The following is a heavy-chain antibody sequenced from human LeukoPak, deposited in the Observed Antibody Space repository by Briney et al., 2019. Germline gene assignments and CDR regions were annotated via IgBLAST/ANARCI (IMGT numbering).Heavy chain of an antibody. V-gene: IGHV4-61*02. CDR3: ARSYSSSYGWFDP. CDR2: IYTSGST. J-gene: IGHJ5*02. D-gene: IGHD6-13*01. Sequence: TLSLTCTVSGGSISSGSYYWSWIRQPAGKGLEWIGRIYTSGSTNYNPSLKSRVTISVDTSKNQFSLKLSSVTAADTAVYYCARSYSSSYGWFDPWGQGTLVTVSS. CDR1: GGSISSGSYY.